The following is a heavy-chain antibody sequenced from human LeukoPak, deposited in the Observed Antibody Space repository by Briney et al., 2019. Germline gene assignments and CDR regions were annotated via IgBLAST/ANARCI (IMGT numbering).Heavy chain of an antibody. CDR3: ARSRQASGLFNS. CDR1: GYAITSGGFS. J-gene: IGHJ5*01. CDR2: IYDRGPA. D-gene: IGHD3-10*01. Sequence: PSETLSLTCTVSGYAITSGGFSWNWIRQSPGRGLEWIGCIYDRGPAYYNPSLKSRFTISVDRPKNQFFLNVTSLTAADTAVYYCARSRQASGLFNSWGQGTLVVVSS. V-gene: IGHV4-30-2*06.